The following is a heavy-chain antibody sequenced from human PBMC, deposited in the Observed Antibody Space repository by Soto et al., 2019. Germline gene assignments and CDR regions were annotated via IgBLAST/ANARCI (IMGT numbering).Heavy chain of an antibody. CDR1: SGSXXXXXXX. V-gene: IGHV4-39*01. J-gene: IGHJ4*02. CDR3: GAQDYGAKGYYFET. CDR2: IYYSGNT. D-gene: IGHD4-17*01. Sequence: QLQLHESGPGLVRPSETLSLTCTVSSGSXXXXXXXXXXXXXXXXXXXEWIGSIYYSGNTYYNPSLKSRVTISIDSSKTQFXLKLNSVTXADTAXXXCGAQDYGAKGYYFETWGQGTLVTVSS.